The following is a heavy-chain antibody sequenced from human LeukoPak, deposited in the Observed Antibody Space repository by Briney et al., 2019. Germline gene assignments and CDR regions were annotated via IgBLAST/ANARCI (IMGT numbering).Heavy chain of an antibody. J-gene: IGHJ6*03. CDR3: ARQRLDVVPAAYYYYMDV. D-gene: IGHD2-2*01. CDR2: IYYSGST. CDR1: GGSISSSSYY. V-gene: IGHV4-39*01. Sequence: SETLSLTCTVSGGSISSSSYYWGWIRQPPGKGLEWIGSIYYSGSTYYNPSLKSRVTISVDTSKNQFSLKLSSVTAADTAVYYCARQRLDVVPAAYYYYMDVWGRGTTVTISS.